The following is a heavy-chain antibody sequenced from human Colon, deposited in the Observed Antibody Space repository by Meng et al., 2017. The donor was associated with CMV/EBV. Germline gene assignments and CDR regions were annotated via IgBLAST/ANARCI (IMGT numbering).Heavy chain of an antibody. CDR1: GFTFEDYT. CDR2: ISWDGGDT. CDR3: GKDLGGHYDY. D-gene: IGHD3-10*01. V-gene: IGHV3-43*01. Sequence: LKISCAASGFTFEDYTMQWVRQAPGKGLEWVSLISWDGGDTYYADSVKGRFTISRDNRKNSLYLQMNSLRTEDTALYYCGKDLGGHYDYWGQGTLVTVSS. J-gene: IGHJ4*02.